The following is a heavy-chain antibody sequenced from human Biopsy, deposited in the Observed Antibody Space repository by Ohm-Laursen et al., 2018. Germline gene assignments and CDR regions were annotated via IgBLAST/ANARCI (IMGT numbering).Heavy chain of an antibody. CDR2: INQAGTT. V-gene: IGHV4-34*08. J-gene: IGHJ4*02. CDR1: GKTFSDYQ. CDR3: GNEVHGRDY. D-gene: IGHD2-15*01. Sequence: SETLSLTWAVFGKTFSDYQWSWIRQPPGKGLGWIGQINQAGTTNYNPSLKSRVSISADASKYEFSPRLTSVTAADTAVYLCGNEVHGRDYWGLGAQVTVSS.